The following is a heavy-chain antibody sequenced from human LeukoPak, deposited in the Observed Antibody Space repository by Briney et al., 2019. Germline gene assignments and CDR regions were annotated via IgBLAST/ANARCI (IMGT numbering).Heavy chain of an antibody. Sequence: SVKVSCKASRGTFSSYAISWVRQAAGQRLDWMGGIIPIFGTANYAQKFQGRVTITTDESTSTAYMELSSLRSEDTAVYYCATMALRTSCPFDYGGQGTLVTVSS. J-gene: IGHJ4*02. V-gene: IGHV1-69*05. CDR2: IIPIFGTA. CDR3: ATMALRTSCPFDY. D-gene: IGHD2-2*01. CDR1: RGTFSSYA.